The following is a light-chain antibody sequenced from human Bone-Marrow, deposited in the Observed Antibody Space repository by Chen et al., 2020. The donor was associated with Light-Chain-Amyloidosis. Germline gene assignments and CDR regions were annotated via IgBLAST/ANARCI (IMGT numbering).Light chain of an antibody. Sequence: QSALTQPASVSGSPGQLITIPCTGTSSDVGASNYVSWYQQHPGKVPKLMIYDVSNRPSGVSNRFSGFKSGNTAFLAISGLQAEDEADYYCCSYTSIKTGVFGTGTKVTVL. V-gene: IGLV2-14*03. CDR2: DVS. CDR1: SSDVGASNY. J-gene: IGLJ1*01. CDR3: CSYTSIKTGV.